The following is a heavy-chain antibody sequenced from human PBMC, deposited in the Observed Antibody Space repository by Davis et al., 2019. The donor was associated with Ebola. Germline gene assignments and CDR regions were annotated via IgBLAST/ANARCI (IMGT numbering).Heavy chain of an antibody. CDR3: ARRGSRWYDSSGVDV. CDR2: IYPDYSDT. CDR1: GYSFTSYW. V-gene: IGHV5-51*01. D-gene: IGHD6-13*01. Sequence: GESLKISCKGSGYSFTSYWIGRVRQMPGKGLEWMGIIYPDYSDTRYSPSFQGQVTISADKSISTAYLQWSSLKASDTAMYYCARRGSRWYDSSGVDVWGQGTTVTVSS. J-gene: IGHJ6*02.